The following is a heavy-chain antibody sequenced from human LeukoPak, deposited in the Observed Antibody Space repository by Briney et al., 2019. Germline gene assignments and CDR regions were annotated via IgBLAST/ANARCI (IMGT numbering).Heavy chain of an antibody. D-gene: IGHD3-9*01. CDR2: ISSNGGST. CDR3: VKDRDYDILTAAFDY. J-gene: IGHJ4*02. CDR1: GFTFSSYA. V-gene: IGHV3-64D*06. Sequence: GGSLRLSCSASGFTFSSYAMHWVRQAPGKGLEYASAISSNGGSTYYADSVKGRFTISRDNSKNTLYLQMSSLRGEDTAVYYCVKDRDYDILTAAFDYWGQGTLVTVSS.